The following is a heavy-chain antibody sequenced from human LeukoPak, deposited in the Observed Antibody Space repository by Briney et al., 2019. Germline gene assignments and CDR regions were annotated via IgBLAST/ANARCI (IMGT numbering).Heavy chain of an antibody. V-gene: IGHV4-59*08. J-gene: IGHJ4*02. CDR2: IYYSGST. Sequence: SETLSLTCTVSGGSIISYYWSWIRQPPGKGLEWIGYIYYSGSTNYNPSLKSRVTISVDTSKSQFSLKLSAVTAADTAVYYCARYSGYEGGIDFWGQGTLVTVSS. CDR3: ARYSGYEGGIDF. CDR1: GGSIISYY. D-gene: IGHD5-12*01.